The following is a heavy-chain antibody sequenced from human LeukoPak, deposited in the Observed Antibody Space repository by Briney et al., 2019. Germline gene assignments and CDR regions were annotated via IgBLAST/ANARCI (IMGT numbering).Heavy chain of an antibody. D-gene: IGHD3-10*01. Sequence: GGSLRLSCAASGFTFSSYAMSWVRQAPGKGLEWISAISGSGGSTYYADSVKGRFTISRDNSKNTLYLQMNSLRAEDTAVYYCAKGHRGVMRGAFDYWGQGTLVTVSS. CDR1: GFTFSSYA. V-gene: IGHV3-23*01. CDR3: AKGHRGVMRGAFDY. J-gene: IGHJ4*02. CDR2: ISGSGGST.